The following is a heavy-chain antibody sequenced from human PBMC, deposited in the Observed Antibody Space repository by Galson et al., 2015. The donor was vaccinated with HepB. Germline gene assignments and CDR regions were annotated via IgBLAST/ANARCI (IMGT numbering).Heavy chain of an antibody. D-gene: IGHD6-13*01. V-gene: IGHV1-18*04. CDR1: GYTFSSYG. Sequence: SVKVSCKAAGYTFSSYGITWVRQAPGQGLQWMGRIGAHNGNTNYAQELQGRVTMTTDTSTSTAYMELRSLRSDDTAVYYCARAVAAGDYYYGMDVWGQGTTVTVSS. J-gene: IGHJ6*02. CDR3: ARAVAAGDYYYGMDV. CDR2: IGAHNGNT.